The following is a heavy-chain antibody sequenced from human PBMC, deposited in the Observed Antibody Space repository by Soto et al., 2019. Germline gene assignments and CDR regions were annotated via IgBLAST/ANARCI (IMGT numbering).Heavy chain of an antibody. Sequence: GGSLRLSCAASGFTFSDYYMSWIRQAPGKGLEWVSYISSSFVSMHYADSVKDRFSISRDNANNSLFLQMNSLRADDTAVYYCARVSATGWVVNGREYFDYWGQGALVTVSS. CDR3: ARVSATGWVVNGREYFDY. V-gene: IGHV3-11*01. CDR2: ISSSFVSM. CDR1: GFTFSDYY. D-gene: IGHD3-9*01. J-gene: IGHJ4*02.